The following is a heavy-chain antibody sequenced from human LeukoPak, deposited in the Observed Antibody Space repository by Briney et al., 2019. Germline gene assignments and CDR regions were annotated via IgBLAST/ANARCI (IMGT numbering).Heavy chain of an antibody. CDR1: GGTFSSYA. CDR2: IIPIFGTA. V-gene: IGHV1-69*01. CDR3: AVRWLQSTGGFDY. J-gene: IGHJ4*02. D-gene: IGHD5-24*01. Sequence: ASVKDSCKASGGTFSSYAISWVRQAPGQGLEWMGGIIPIFGTANYAQKFQGRVTITADESTSTAYMELSSLRSEDTAVYYCAVRWLQSTGGFDYWGQGTLVTVSS.